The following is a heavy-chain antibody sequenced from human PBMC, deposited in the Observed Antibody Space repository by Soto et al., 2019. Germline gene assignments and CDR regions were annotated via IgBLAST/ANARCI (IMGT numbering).Heavy chain of an antibody. CDR1: GFTFSSYA. CDR3: AKIGVGSSACY. D-gene: IGHD3-3*01. CDR2: ISGSGGST. V-gene: IGHV3-23*01. Sequence: GGSLSLSCAASGFTFSSYAMSWVRQAPGKGLEWVSAISGSGGSTYYADSVKGRFTISRDNSKNTLYLQMNSLRAEDTAVYYCAKIGVGSSACYWGQGTLVTVSS. J-gene: IGHJ4*02.